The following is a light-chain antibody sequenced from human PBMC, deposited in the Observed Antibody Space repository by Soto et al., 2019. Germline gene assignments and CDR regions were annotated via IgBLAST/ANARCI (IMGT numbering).Light chain of an antibody. J-gene: IGLJ7*01. CDR1: SSDVGGYNY. CDR2: EVT. Sequence: QSVLTQPASVSGSPGQSITISCTGTSSDVGGYNYVSWYQQHPGKAPKLMIYEVTNRPSGVSNRFSGSKSGNTASLTISGLQAEDEAHYYCSSYTSSNTVIFGGGTQLTVL. CDR3: SSYTSSNTVI. V-gene: IGLV2-14*01.